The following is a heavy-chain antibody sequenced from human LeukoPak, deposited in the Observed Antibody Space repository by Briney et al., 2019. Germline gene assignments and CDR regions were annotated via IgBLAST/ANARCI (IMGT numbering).Heavy chain of an antibody. CDR1: GYSFTGYW. CDR2: IYPGDSDT. Sequence: GEPLKISCKGSGYSFTGYWIGWVRQMPGKGLEWMGIIYPGDSDTRYSPSFQGQVTISADKSISTAYLQWSSLKASDTAMYYCARHQHYYGSGSYSGIDYWGQGTLVTVSS. V-gene: IGHV5-51*01. D-gene: IGHD3-10*01. J-gene: IGHJ4*02. CDR3: ARHQHYYGSGSYSGIDY.